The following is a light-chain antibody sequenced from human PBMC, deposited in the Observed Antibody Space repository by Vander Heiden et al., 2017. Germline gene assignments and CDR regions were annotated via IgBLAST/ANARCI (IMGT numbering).Light chain of an antibody. CDR3: ATWDGSLNAVV. CDR2: SIN. CDR1: NSNIGSNT. J-gene: IGLJ2*01. V-gene: IGLV1-44*01. Sequence: QSVLTQPPSASGTPWPRVTISCSGSNSNIGSNTVNWYQHLPGRATKLLIYSINRRPSGVPDRFSGSRSGTSASLVISGLQSEDEADYYCATWDGSLNAVVFGGGTKVTVL.